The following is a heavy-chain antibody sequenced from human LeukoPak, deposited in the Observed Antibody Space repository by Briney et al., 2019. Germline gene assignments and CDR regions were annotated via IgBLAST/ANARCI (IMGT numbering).Heavy chain of an antibody. CDR3: ARDVNWNYDY. CDR2: TYYRSKWYN. Sequence: PSQTLSLTCAISGDSVSNNSAAWTWIRQSPSRGLEWLGKTYYRSKWYNDYAESVKSRIIINPDTSKNQFSLQLNSVTPEDTAMYYCARDVNWNYDYWGQGTLVTVSS. V-gene: IGHV6-1*01. D-gene: IGHD1-7*01. J-gene: IGHJ4*02. CDR1: GDSVSNNSAA.